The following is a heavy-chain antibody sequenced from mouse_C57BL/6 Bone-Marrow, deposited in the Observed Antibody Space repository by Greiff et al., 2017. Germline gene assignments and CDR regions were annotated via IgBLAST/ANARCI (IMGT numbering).Heavy chain of an antibody. V-gene: IGHV1-72*01. D-gene: IGHD1-1*01. CDR3: AREGFTTVVNY. CDR1: GYTFTSYW. CDR2: IDPNSGGT. Sequence: QVQLKQPGAELVKPGASVKLSCKASGYTFTSYWMHWVKQRPGRGLEWIGRIDPNSGGTKYNEKFKSKATLTVDKPSSTAYMQRSSLTSEDSAVYYCAREGFTTVVNYWGQGTTLTVSS. J-gene: IGHJ2*01.